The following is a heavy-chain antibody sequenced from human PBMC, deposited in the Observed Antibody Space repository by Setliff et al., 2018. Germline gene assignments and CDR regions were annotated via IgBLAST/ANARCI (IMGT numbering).Heavy chain of an antibody. J-gene: IGHJ4*02. V-gene: IGHV4-38-2*01. Sequence: SETLSLTCAVSSYSISTNYYWGWIRQPPGKGLEWIGSIYHSGSTYYNPSLKSRVTISVDTSKNQFSLKLTSVTAADTAVYYCARVGAVNYDFDSWGPGTLVTVSS. D-gene: IGHD3-10*01. CDR1: SYSISTNYY. CDR2: IYHSGST. CDR3: ARVGAVNYDFDS.